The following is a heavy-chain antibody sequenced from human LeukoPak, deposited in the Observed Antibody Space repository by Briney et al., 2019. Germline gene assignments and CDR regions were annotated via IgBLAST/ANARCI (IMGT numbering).Heavy chain of an antibody. D-gene: IGHD2-15*01. CDR3: IGYCRGGRCYTGHHFDY. Sequence: GGSLRLSCAASGFTFSGSAMHWVRQASGKGLEWVGRIRSKANSYATAYAASVKGRFTISRDDSKNTAYLQMNSLKTEDTAVYYCIGYCRGGRCYTGHHFDYWGQGTLVTFYS. J-gene: IGHJ4*02. CDR2: IRSKANSYAT. CDR1: GFTFSGSA. V-gene: IGHV3-73*01.